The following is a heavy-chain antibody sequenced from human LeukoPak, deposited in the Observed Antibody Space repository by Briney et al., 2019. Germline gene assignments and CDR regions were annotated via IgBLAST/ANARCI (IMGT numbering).Heavy chain of an antibody. CDR3: ARGRTVTMIVVASYYFDY. CDR2: ISAYNGNT. J-gene: IGHJ4*02. V-gene: IGHV1-18*01. Sequence: ASVKVSCKASGGTFSSYAISWVRQAPGQGLEWMGWISAYNGNTNYAQKLQGRVPMTTDTSTSTAYMELRSLRSEDTAVYYCARGRTVTMIVVASYYFDYWGQGTLVTVSS. CDR1: GGTFSSYA. D-gene: IGHD3-22*01.